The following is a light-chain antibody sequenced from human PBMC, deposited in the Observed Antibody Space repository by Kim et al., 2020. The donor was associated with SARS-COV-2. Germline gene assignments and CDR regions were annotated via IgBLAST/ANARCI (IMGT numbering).Light chain of an antibody. CDR3: QVWDSSSDHYG. Sequence: SYELTQPPSVSVAPGKTARITCGGNNIGSKSVHWYQQKPGQAPVLVIYYDSDRPSGIPERFSGSNSGNTATLTISRVEAEDEAEYDCQVWDSSSDHYGFGTGTKV. V-gene: IGLV3-21*04. J-gene: IGLJ1*01. CDR2: YDS. CDR1: NIGSKS.